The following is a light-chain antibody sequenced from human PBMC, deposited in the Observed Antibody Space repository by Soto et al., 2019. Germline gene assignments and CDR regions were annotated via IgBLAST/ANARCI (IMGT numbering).Light chain of an antibody. V-gene: IGKV1-39*01. J-gene: IGKJ4*01. CDR3: QQSYNTPLT. CDR2: AAS. CDR1: QSISSY. Sequence: DIQMTQSPSSLSASVGDGVTITCRASQSISSYLNWYQQKPGKAPKLLIYAASSLQSGVPSRFSGSGSGTDFTLTICSLQPEDFATYYCQQSYNTPLTFGGGTKVDIK.